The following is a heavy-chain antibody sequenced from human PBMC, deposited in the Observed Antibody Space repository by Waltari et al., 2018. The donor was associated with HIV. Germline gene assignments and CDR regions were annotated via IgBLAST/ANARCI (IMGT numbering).Heavy chain of an antibody. J-gene: IGHJ4*02. CDR1: SFTFCSSA. CDR3: AKGASGWSPGY. Sequence: QVQLVAPGAGVVQPGMSLRLSCPASSFTFCSSAMYWVRQAPGKGLEWVAVISYYGDKKYYADSVKGRFTIARDNSKNTLYLQMNSLRAEDTAVYYCAKGASGWSPGYWGQGTLVTVSS. V-gene: IGHV3-30*18. D-gene: IGHD6-19*01. CDR2: ISYYGDKK.